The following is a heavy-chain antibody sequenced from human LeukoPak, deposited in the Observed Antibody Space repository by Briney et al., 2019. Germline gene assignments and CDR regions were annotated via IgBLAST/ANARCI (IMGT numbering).Heavy chain of an antibody. CDR2: MNPNSGNT. V-gene: IGHV1-8*01. CDR3: TRGRPSSFDY. J-gene: IGHJ4*02. CDR1: GYTFTNYD. Sequence: GASVKVSCKASGYTFTNYDINWVRQAPAQGLEWMGWMNPNSGNTGSAQKFQGRVTMTRDTSRSTDYMELSSLRSEDTAVYYCTRGRPSSFDYWGQGTPVTVSS.